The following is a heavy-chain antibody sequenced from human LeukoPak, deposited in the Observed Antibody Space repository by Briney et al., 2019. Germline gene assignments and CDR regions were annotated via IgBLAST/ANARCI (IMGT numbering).Heavy chain of an antibody. CDR3: AKEGVRLQLVSYFDY. CDR1: GFTFSSYG. CDR2: ISYDGSNK. J-gene: IGHJ4*02. Sequence: GRSLRLSCAASGFTFSSYGMHRVRQAPGKGLEWVAVISYDGSNKYYADSVKGRFTISRDNSKNTLYLQMNSLRAEDTAVYYCAKEGVRLQLVSYFDYWGQGTLVTVSS. D-gene: IGHD5-24*01. V-gene: IGHV3-30*18.